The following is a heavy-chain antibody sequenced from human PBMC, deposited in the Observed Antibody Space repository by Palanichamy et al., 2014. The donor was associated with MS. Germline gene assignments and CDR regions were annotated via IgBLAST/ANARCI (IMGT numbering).Heavy chain of an antibody. Sequence: QVRLVQSGAEVKKPGSSVKVSCETSGGTFSTHAFNWVRLAPGQGLEWLGVILPLFDTTNYAQNFQGRVTITADESTSMVYMELSSLKSEDSAIYYCATNIAADGAGVDFWGQGTLVTVSS. CDR3: ATNIAADGAGVDF. CDR1: GGTFSTHA. CDR2: ILPLFDTT. V-gene: IGHV1-69*01. J-gene: IGHJ4*02. D-gene: IGHD6-13*01.